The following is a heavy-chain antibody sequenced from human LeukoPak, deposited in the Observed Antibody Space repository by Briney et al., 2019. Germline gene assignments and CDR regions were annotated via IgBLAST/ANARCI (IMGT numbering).Heavy chain of an antibody. D-gene: IGHD5-18*01. CDR3: ARDLSYSYGYTYYFDY. CDR2: ISSSSSYI. Sequence: KTGGSLRLSCAASGFTFSSYAMSWVRQAPGKGLEWVSSISSSSSYIYYADSVKGRFTISRDNAKNSLYLQMNSLRAEDTAVYYCARDLSYSYGYTYYFDYWGQGTLVTVSS. CDR1: GFTFSSYA. V-gene: IGHV3-21*01. J-gene: IGHJ4*02.